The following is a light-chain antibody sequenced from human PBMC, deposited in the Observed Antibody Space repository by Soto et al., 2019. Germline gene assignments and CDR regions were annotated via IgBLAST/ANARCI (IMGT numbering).Light chain of an antibody. CDR1: QIVSSY. CDR2: DAS. CDR3: QQRSHWWT. V-gene: IGKV3-11*01. Sequence: EILLTQSKATLSFSPGERATLSCRASQIVSSYLAWYQQKPGQAPRLLIYDASNRATGIPARFSGSGSGTDFTLTISSLEPEDFAVYYCQQRSHWWTFGQGTKVDI. J-gene: IGKJ1*01.